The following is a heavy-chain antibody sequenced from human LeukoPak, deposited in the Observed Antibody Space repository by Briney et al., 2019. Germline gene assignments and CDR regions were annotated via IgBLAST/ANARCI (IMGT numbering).Heavy chain of an antibody. CDR3: VRVHYSSGSLSSWFDP. D-gene: IGHD3-10*01. CDR1: SDSISDYY. CDR2: ISYSGGV. V-gene: IGHV4-59*08. J-gene: IGHJ5*02. Sequence: PSETLSLTCTVSSDSISDYYWGWIRQPPGKGLEWIGYISYSGGVSYSPSLKPPVTISLDTSKNQVSLKLSFVTAADTAIYYCVRVHYSSGSLSSWFDPWGRGILVTVSS.